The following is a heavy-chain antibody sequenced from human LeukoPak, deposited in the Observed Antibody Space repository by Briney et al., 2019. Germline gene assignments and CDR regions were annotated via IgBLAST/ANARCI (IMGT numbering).Heavy chain of an antibody. Sequence: TSETLSLTCTVSGGSISSYYWSWVRQTAGKGLVWIGRIYISGTTNYNPSLKSRVTMSLDTSKNQLSLRLTSVTAADTAVYYCARDQARTGYIHYWGQGTLITVSS. CDR2: IYISGTT. CDR3: ARDQARTGYIHY. J-gene: IGHJ4*02. CDR1: GGSISSYY. V-gene: IGHV4-4*07. D-gene: IGHD3-9*01.